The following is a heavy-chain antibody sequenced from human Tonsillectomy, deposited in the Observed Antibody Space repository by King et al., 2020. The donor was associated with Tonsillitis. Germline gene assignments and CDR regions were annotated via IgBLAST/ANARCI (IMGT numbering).Heavy chain of an antibody. Sequence: ITLQESGPTLVKPTQTLTLTCTFSGFSLSTSGVGVGWVRQPPGKALECLAIIYWDDDKRYSPSLKSRLTITKDTSKNQVVLTMINMDPVDTDTYYCAHSFTFYDFWRGRERSYGVDVWGQGATVTVAS. J-gene: IGHJ6*02. CDR1: GFSLSTSGVG. D-gene: IGHD3-3*01. CDR3: AHSFTFYDFWRGRERSYGVDV. CDR2: IYWDDDK. V-gene: IGHV2-5*02.